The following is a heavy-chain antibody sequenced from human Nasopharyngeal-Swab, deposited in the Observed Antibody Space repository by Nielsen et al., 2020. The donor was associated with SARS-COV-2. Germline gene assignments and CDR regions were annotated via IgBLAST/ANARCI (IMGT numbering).Heavy chain of an antibody. CDR3: AREAGDSSGYTLVFWDS. CDR1: GGTFSTYA. Sequence: SVKVSCKTYGGTFSTYAISWVRQAPGQGLEWMGRIIPLFGVANYAQKFQGRVTITADKSTSTAYMELSSLRSEDTAVYYCAREAGDSSGYTLVFWDSWGQGTLVTVSS. V-gene: IGHV1-69*04. CDR2: IIPLFGVA. D-gene: IGHD3-22*01. J-gene: IGHJ4*02.